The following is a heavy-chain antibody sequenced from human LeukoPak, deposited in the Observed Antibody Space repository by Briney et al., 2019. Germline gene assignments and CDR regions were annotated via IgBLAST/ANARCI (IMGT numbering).Heavy chain of an antibody. D-gene: IGHD6-13*01. CDR1: GYTFTSYY. Sequence: GASVKVSCKASGYTFTSYYMHWVRQAPGQGLEWMGIINPSGGSTSYAQKFQGRVTMTRDTSTSTVYMELSSLRSEDTAVYYCASWGAAGIHAFDIWGQGTMVTVSS. V-gene: IGHV1-46*01. CDR3: ASWGAAGIHAFDI. J-gene: IGHJ3*02. CDR2: INPSGGST.